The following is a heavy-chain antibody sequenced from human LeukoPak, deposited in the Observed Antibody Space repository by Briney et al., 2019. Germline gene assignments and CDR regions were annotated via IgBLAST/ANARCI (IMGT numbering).Heavy chain of an antibody. CDR3: AKDSDIVVVVAAETTDY. J-gene: IGHJ4*02. CDR2: ISGSGGST. CDR1: GFTFSSYG. V-gene: IGHV3-23*01. D-gene: IGHD2-15*01. Sequence: GGSLRLSCAASGFTFSSYGMSWVRQAPGKGLEWVSAISGSGGSTYHADSVKGRFTISRDNSKNTLYLQMNSLRAEDTAVYYCAKDSDIVVVVAAETTDYWGQGTLVTVSS.